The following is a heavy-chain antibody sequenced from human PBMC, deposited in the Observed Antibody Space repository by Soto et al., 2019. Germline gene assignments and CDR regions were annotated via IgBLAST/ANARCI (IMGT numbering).Heavy chain of an antibody. CDR2: IYYSGST. CDR3: ATNGGYYDASGPKYFQY. Sequence: ASETLSLTCTVSGGSTSRGGYYWSWIRQYPGKGLECIGYIYYSGSTNYNPSLRSRVAISLDTSKNQFSLKLTSVTAADTAVYYCATNGGYYDASGPKYFQYWGQGTVVTVSS. CDR1: GGSTSRGGYY. J-gene: IGHJ1*01. D-gene: IGHD3-22*01. V-gene: IGHV4-31*03.